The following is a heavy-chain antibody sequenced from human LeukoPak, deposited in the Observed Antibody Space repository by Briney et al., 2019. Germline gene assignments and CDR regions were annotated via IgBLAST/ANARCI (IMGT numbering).Heavy chain of an antibody. J-gene: IGHJ3*02. D-gene: IGHD3-16*01. CDR1: GFTFSSYS. Sequence: GGSLRLSCAASGFTFSSYSMNWVRQAPGKGLEWVSYISSSSTIYYADSVKGRFTISRDNAKNSLYLQMNSLRAEDTAVYYCARDSVTWGAFDIWGQGTMVTVSS. V-gene: IGHV3-48*01. CDR3: ARDSVTWGAFDI. CDR2: ISSSSTI.